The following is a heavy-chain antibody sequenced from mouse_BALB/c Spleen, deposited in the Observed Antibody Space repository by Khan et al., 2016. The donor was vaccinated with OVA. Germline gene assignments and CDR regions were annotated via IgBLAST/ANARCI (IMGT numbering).Heavy chain of an antibody. J-gene: IGHJ2*01. D-gene: IGHD1-1*01. CDR2: ISYSGNT. V-gene: IGHV3-2*02. CDR3: ARVYGGDFDY. Sequence: EVQLQESGPGLVKPSQSLSLTCTVTGYSITTDYAWNWIRQFPGKKLEWMGFISYSGNTKYNPSLKSRISITRDTSKNQFFLQLKSVTTEDTARYYCARVYGGDFDYWGPGTTLTVSS. CDR1: GYSITTDYA.